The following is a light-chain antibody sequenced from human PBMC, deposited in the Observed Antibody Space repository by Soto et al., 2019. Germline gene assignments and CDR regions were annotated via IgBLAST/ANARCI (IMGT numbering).Light chain of an antibody. CDR2: DAS. J-gene: IGKJ4*01. V-gene: IGKV3-11*01. CDR1: QSVTRY. Sequence: EIVLTQSPGTLSLSPGERATLSCRASQSVTRYLAWYQKKPGQAPRLLIYDASNRAAGVPARFSGSGSGTDFTLTISSLEPEDFAVYYCQQRSNWPPLTFGGGTKVDIK. CDR3: QQRSNWPPLT.